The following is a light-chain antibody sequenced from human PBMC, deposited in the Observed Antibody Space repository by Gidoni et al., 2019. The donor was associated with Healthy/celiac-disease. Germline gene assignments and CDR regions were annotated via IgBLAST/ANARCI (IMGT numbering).Light chain of an antibody. CDR3: QQYNSFPIT. J-gene: IGKJ5*01. V-gene: IGKV1-5*03. CDR1: QSISSW. Sequence: DIQMTQSPSTLSASVGDRVTITCRASQSISSWLAWYQQEPGKAPKLLIYKASSLESGVPSRFRGSGSGTEFTLTISSLQPDDFATYYCQQYNSFPITFGQGTRLEIK. CDR2: KAS.